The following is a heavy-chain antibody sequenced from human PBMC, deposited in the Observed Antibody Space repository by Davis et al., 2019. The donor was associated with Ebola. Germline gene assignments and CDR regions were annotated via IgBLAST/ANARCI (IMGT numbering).Heavy chain of an antibody. J-gene: IGHJ6*02. CDR1: GFTFRSYW. CDR3: ARGGPEERNYSYGMDV. CDR2: INSDGSST. V-gene: IGHV3-74*01. D-gene: IGHD1-14*01. Sequence: GESLKLSCAASGFTFRSYWMHWVRQAPWKGLGWVSRINSDGSSTSYADSVKGRFTISRDNAKNTLYLQMNSLGAEDKAGYYCARGGPEERNYSYGMDVWGQGTTVTVSS.